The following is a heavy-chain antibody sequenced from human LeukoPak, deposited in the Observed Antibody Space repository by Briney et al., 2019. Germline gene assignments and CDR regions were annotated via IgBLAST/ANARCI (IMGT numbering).Heavy chain of an antibody. D-gene: IGHD1-26*01. CDR1: GFTFSIYE. J-gene: IGHJ4*02. CDR2: ISSIGTTI. V-gene: IGHV3-48*03. Sequence: GGSLRLFCAASGFTFSIYEMNWVRQAPGKGLEWVSYISSIGTTIYYADSVKGRFTISRDNAKNSLYLQMNSLRAEDTAVYYCARGERGDYWGQGTLVTVSS. CDR3: ARGERGDY.